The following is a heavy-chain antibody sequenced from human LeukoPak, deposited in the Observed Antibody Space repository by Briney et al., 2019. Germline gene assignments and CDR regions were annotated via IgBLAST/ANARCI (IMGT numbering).Heavy chain of an antibody. V-gene: IGHV4-59*01. CDR2: IYYSGST. Sequence: SETLSLTCAVYGGSFSGDYWSWVRQPPGKGLEWVGYIYYSGSTNYNPSLKSRVTISVDTSKNQFSLKLSSVTAADTAVYYCAREEGSSSWRLGFDYWGQGTLVTVSS. D-gene: IGHD6-6*01. CDR3: AREEGSSSWRLGFDY. CDR1: GGSFSGDY. J-gene: IGHJ4*02.